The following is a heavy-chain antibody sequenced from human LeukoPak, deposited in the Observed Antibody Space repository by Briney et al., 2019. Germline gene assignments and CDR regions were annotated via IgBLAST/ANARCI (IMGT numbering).Heavy chain of an antibody. CDR2: FYSSTRT. J-gene: IGHJ6*03. D-gene: IGHD4-17*01. CDR3: ARCMSELDYGDYAYYYYMDV. CDR1: GDSLTSGSRY. Sequence: SETLCLTCTVSGDSLTSGSRYWSWIRQPAGKGLEWIGHFYSSTRTTYNPSLESRVTISGDTAKNQFSLKLDSVTAADTAVYFCARCMSELDYGDYAYYYYMDVWGKGTTVTVSS. V-gene: IGHV4-61*09.